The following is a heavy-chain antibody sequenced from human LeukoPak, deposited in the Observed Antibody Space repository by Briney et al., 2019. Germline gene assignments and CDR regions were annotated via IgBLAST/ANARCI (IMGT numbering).Heavy chain of an antibody. J-gene: IGHJ4*02. Sequence: GGSLTLSCAASGFTFNDYHMNWIPQAPGKALEWISYITPGGGDIYFADSVKGRFTLSRDNAKNSLYLQVSSLTAEDTAVYYCASGRDIEVAGPGGYFDHWGQGTLVTVSS. D-gene: IGHD6-19*01. CDR3: ASGRDIEVAGPGGYFDH. CDR1: GFTFNDYH. V-gene: IGHV3-11*01. CDR2: ITPGGGDI.